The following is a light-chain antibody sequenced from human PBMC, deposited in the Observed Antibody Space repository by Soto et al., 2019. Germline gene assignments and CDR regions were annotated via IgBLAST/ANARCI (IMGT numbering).Light chain of an antibody. CDR1: QSFSSSY. J-gene: IGKJ1*01. CDR2: GTS. CDR3: QQYNSYWT. V-gene: IGKV3-20*01. Sequence: ENVLTQSPGTLSLSPGERATLSCRASQSFSSSYLAWYQQKPGQAPRLLIYGTSTRATGVPDRFSGSGSGTEFTLTINSLQPDDVATYHCQQYNSYWTFGQGTKVEIK.